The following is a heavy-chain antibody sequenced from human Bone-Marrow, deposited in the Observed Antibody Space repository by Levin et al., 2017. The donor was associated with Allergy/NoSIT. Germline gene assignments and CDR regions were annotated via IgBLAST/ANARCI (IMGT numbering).Heavy chain of an antibody. Sequence: ASVKVSCKASGYTFTSYDINWVRQATGLGLEWMGWMNPNSGNTGYAQKFQGRVTMTRNTSISTAYMELSSLRSEDTAVYYCAREAYCSGGSCQAVDVWGQGTTVTVSS. V-gene: IGHV1-8*01. CDR3: AREAYCSGGSCQAVDV. J-gene: IGHJ6*02. CDR1: GYTFTSYD. D-gene: IGHD2-15*01. CDR2: MNPNSGNT.